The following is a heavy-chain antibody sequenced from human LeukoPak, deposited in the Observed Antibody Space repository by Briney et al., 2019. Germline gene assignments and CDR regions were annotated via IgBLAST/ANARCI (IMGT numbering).Heavy chain of an antibody. CDR2: IYSGGST. J-gene: IGHJ4*02. D-gene: IGHD6-19*01. V-gene: IGHV3-66*01. Sequence: GGSLRLSCAASGFTVSSNYMSWVRQAPGKGLEWVSVIYSGGSTYYADSVKGRFTISRDNSKNTLYLQMNSLRAEVTAVYYCARALLYSSGCAFDYWGQGTLVTVSS. CDR1: GFTVSSNY. CDR3: ARALLYSSGCAFDY.